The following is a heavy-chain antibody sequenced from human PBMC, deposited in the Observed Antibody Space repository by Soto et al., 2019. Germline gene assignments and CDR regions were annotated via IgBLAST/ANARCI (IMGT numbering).Heavy chain of an antibody. CDR3: ARGHDDYGDYPTQNWFEP. D-gene: IGHD4-17*01. Sequence: GGSLRLSRAASGFTFSSYAMTWVRQAPGKGLEWVSGISGSGISTHYADSVKGRFTVSRDNSKNTLYLQMNSLRAEDTAVYYCARGHDDYGDYPTQNWFEPWGQGTLVTVSS. CDR1: GFTFSSYA. V-gene: IGHV3-23*01. CDR2: ISGSGIST. J-gene: IGHJ5*02.